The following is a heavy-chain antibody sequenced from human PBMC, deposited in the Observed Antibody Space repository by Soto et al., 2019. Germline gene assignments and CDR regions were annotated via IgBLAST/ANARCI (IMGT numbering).Heavy chain of an antibody. J-gene: IGHJ4*02. D-gene: IGHD2-2*01. CDR3: ADDYHYQLPN. V-gene: IGHV3-15*07. Sequence: EVQLVESGGGLVKPGGSLRLSCVASGFPFNNAWMNWVRQAPGKGMEWVGHVKKYRDGGTTDYAAPAKGRFTISRDDSKNTVYLEMNSLQTEDTAVYYCADDYHYQLPNWGEGTLVIVSS. CDR2: VKKYRDGGTT. CDR1: GFPFNNAW.